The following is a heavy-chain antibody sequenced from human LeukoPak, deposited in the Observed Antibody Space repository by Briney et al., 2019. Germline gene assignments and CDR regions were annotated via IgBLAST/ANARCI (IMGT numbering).Heavy chain of an antibody. CDR3: ARDRIQLWTRSDAFDI. Sequence: GGSLRLSCAASGFTFSSYWMHWVRQAPGKGLVWVSRINSDGSSTSYADSVKGRFAISRDNAKNTLYLQMNSLRAEDTAVYYCARDRIQLWTRSDAFDIWGQGTMVTVSS. J-gene: IGHJ3*02. CDR1: GFTFSSYW. V-gene: IGHV3-74*01. CDR2: INSDGSST. D-gene: IGHD5-18*01.